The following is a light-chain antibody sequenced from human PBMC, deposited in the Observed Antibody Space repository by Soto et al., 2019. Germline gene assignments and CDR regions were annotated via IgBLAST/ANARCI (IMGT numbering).Light chain of an antibody. J-gene: IGLJ2*01. CDR3: SSSTNTNTLVI. Sequence: QSALTQPAYVSGSPGQSITISCTGTSSDIGRYKFVSWFQQHPGKAPNLMIFEGTNRPSGVSNRFSGSKSGNTASLTISGHQAEDEAIYFCSSSTNTNTLVIFGGVTKLTVL. V-gene: IGLV2-14*01. CDR1: SSDIGRYKF. CDR2: EGT.